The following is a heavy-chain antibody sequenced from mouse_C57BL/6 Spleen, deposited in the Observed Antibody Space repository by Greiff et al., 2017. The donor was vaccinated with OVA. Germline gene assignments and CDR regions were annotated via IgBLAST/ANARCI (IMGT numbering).Heavy chain of an antibody. CDR2: IDPETGGT. Sequence: QVQLKQSGAELVRPGASVKMVGRAAGGGCTDYVMHWVKQTPVHGLEWIGAIDPETGGTAYNQKFKGKAILTADKSSSTAYMELRSPTSEDSAVYYCTRREAYWGQGTLVTVSA. J-gene: IGHJ3*01. V-gene: IGHV1-15*01. CDR1: GGGCTDYV. CDR3: TRREAY.